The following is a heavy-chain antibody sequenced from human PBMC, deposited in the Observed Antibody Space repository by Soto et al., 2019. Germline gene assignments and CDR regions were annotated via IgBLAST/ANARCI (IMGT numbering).Heavy chain of an antibody. V-gene: IGHV1-69*12. Sequence: QVQLVQSGAEVKKPGSSVKVSCKASGGTFSSYAISWVRQAPGQGLEWMGGIIPIFGTANYAQKFQGRVTITADESTSTAYMELRSLRSEDTAVYYCAMNARDGYNYAYSDYWGQGTLVTVSS. D-gene: IGHD5-12*01. CDR3: AMNARDGYNYAYSDY. CDR1: GGTFSSYA. CDR2: IIPIFGTA. J-gene: IGHJ4*02.